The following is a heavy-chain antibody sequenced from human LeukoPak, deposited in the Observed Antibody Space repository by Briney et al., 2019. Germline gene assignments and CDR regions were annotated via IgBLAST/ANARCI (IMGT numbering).Heavy chain of an antibody. D-gene: IGHD4/OR15-4a*01. V-gene: IGHV4-31*03. CDR3: ARDGAIGASLDP. CDR1: GGSISSGGYY. CDR2: IYYNGST. Sequence: NSSETLSLTCTVSGGSISSGGYYWSWIRQHPGKGLEWIGYIYYNGSTYYNPSLKSRVTISVDTSKNQFSLKLSSVTAADTAVYYCARDGAIGASLDPWGQGTLVTVSS. J-gene: IGHJ5*02.